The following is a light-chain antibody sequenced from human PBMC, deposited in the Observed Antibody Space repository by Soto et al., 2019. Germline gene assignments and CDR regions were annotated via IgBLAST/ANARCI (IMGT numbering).Light chain of an antibody. J-gene: IGLJ2*01. Sequence: QSALTQPASVSGSPGQSITISCTGTSSDVVGYNYVSWYQQHPGKAPKLMIYDVSNRPSGVSNRFSGSKSGNTASLTISGLQAEDEADYYCSSYTSSSPVVFGGGTKVTVL. CDR1: SSDVVGYNY. V-gene: IGLV2-14*01. CDR2: DVS. CDR3: SSYTSSSPVV.